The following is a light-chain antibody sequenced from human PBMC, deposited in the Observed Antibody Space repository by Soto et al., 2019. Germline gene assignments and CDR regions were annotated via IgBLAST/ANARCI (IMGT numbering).Light chain of an antibody. V-gene: IGLV2-14*01. CDR1: SSDVGAYDY. CDR3: SSNTLSNNYV. Sequence: QSVLSQPGSVCWSPGHSITISCTGTSSDVGAYDYASWYQQHPGKAPKLMIFEVTYRPSGVSSRFSGSKSGNTASLTISGLQAEEEADYYCSSNTLSNNYVFGTGTKVTAL. CDR2: EVT. J-gene: IGLJ1*01.